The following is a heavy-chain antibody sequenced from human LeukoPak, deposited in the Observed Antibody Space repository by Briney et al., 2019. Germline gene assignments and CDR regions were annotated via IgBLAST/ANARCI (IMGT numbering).Heavy chain of an antibody. CDR3: LGYCSSTSCYRSGYFDY. CDR1: GGTFSSYA. Sequence: SVKVSCKASGGTFSSYAIRWVRQAPGQGLDWMGGIIPIFGTANYAQKFQGRVTITTDESTSTAYMELSSLRSEDTAVYYCLGYCSSTSCYRSGYFDYWGQGTLVTVSS. D-gene: IGHD2-2*01. V-gene: IGHV1-69*05. J-gene: IGHJ4*02. CDR2: IIPIFGTA.